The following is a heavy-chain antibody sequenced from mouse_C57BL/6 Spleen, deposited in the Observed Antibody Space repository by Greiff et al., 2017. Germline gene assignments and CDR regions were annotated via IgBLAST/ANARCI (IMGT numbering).Heavy chain of an antibody. J-gene: IGHJ2*01. CDR3: TNLYYGSSLFDY. Sequence: EVQLQESGTVLARPGASVKMSCKTSGYTFTSYWMHWVKQRPGQGLEWIGAIYPGNSDTSYNQKVKGKAKLTAVTSASTAYMELSSLTNEDSAVYYCTNLYYGSSLFDYWGQGTTLTVSS. V-gene: IGHV1-5*01. CDR1: GYTFTSYW. CDR2: IYPGNSDT. D-gene: IGHD1-1*01.